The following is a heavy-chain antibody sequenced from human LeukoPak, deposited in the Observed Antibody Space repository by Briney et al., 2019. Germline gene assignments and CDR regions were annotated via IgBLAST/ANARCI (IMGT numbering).Heavy chain of an antibody. Sequence: GGSLRLSCAASGFTFSSYAMHWVRQAPGKGLEWVAVISYDGSNKYYADSVKGRFTISRDNSKNTLYLQMNSLRAEDTAVYYCVRVTRGGYDGYFDYWGQGTLVTVSS. CDR3: VRVTRGGYDGYFDY. V-gene: IGHV3-30*04. J-gene: IGHJ4*02. CDR1: GFTFSSYA. CDR2: ISYDGSNK. D-gene: IGHD5-12*01.